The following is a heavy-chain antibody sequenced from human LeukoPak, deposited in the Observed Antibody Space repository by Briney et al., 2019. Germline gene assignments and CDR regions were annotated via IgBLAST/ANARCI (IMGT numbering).Heavy chain of an antibody. J-gene: IGHJ6*02. Sequence: PGGSLRLSCAASGFTFSSYWMHWLRQAPGKGLVCVSRISTDGSSTTYAHSVKGRFTISRDDGKNTLYLKMNSLRAEHTAVYYCASYLTSIPSGMNVWGQGTTVSVSS. CDR1: GFTFSSYW. D-gene: IGHD2/OR15-2a*01. V-gene: IGHV3-74*01. CDR3: ASYLTSIPSGMNV. CDR2: ISTDGSST.